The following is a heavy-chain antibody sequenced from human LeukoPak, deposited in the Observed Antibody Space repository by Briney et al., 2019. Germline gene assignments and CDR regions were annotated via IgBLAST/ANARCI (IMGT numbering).Heavy chain of an antibody. Sequence: KAGGSLRLSCAASGFTFSNAWMTWVRQAPGKGLEWVGRIKRKTDGGTTDYAAPVKGRFTISRDDSKNTLYLQMNSLKTEDTAVYYCTTISAAGTWGRYYYYMDVWGKGTTVTLSS. J-gene: IGHJ6*03. CDR1: GFTFSNAW. D-gene: IGHD6-13*01. V-gene: IGHV3-15*01. CDR3: TTISAAGTWGRYYYYMDV. CDR2: IKRKTDGGTT.